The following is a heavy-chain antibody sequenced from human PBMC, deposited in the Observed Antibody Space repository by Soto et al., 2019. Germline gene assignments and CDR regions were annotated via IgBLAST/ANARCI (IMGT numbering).Heavy chain of an antibody. CDR1: GFTFSSYG. Sequence: PGVSLRLSSKASGFTFSSYGMHGFRQAPGKGLEWVAVIWYDGSNKYYADSVKGRFTISRDNSKNTLYLQMNSLRAEDTAVYYCARGWSNAGIFDYWGQGT. J-gene: IGHJ4*02. CDR3: ARGWSNAGIFDY. V-gene: IGHV3-33*01. D-gene: IGHD2-8*01. CDR2: IWYDGSNK.